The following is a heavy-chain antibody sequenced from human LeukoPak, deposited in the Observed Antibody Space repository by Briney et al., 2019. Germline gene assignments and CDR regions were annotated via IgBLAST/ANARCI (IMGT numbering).Heavy chain of an antibody. D-gene: IGHD3-10*01. CDR3: ARDFFGELFNWFDP. Sequence: GGSLRLSCAASGFTFSSYGMHWVRQAPGKGLEWVAFIRYDGSNKYYADSVKGRFTISRDNSKNTLYLQMNSLRAEDTAVYYCARDFFGELFNWFDPWGQGTLVTVSS. J-gene: IGHJ5*02. V-gene: IGHV3-30*02. CDR1: GFTFSSYG. CDR2: IRYDGSNK.